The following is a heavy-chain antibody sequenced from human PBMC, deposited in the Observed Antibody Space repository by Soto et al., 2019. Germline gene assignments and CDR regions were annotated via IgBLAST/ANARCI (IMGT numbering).Heavy chain of an antibody. CDR2: ISYDGSNK. CDR1: GFTFSSYG. CDR3: AKDWRIGAGDYYYYYGMDV. V-gene: IGHV3-30*18. Sequence: GGSLRLSCAASGFTFSSYGMHWVRQAPGKGLEWVAVISYDGSNKYYADSVKGRFTISRDNSKNTLYLQMNSLRAEDTAVYYCAKDWRIGAGDYYYYYGMDVWGQGTTVTVSS. D-gene: IGHD6-19*01. J-gene: IGHJ6*02.